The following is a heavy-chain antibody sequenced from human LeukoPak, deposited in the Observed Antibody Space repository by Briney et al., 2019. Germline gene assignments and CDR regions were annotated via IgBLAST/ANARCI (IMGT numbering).Heavy chain of an antibody. CDR1: GFTFSSYS. V-gene: IGHV3-21*04. CDR3: AKDPTSVGGRHDWLLDS. D-gene: IGHD3-9*01. J-gene: IGHJ5*02. Sequence: SGGSLRLSCAASGFTFSSYSMNWVRQAPGKGLEWVSFISSSSYIYYADSVKGRFTISRDNSKNTLYLQMNYLRAEDTAVYYCAKDPTSVGGRHDWLLDSWGQGTLVTVSS. CDR2: ISSSSYI.